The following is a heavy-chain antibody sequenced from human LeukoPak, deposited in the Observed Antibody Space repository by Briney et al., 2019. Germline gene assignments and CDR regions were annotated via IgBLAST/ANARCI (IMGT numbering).Heavy chain of an antibody. CDR2: IYTSGST. J-gene: IGHJ3*01. D-gene: IGHD6-6*01. CDR3: ASEFSSSTWAFDV. Sequence: SETLSLTCTVSGGSISSGSYYWRWIRQPAGKGLEWIGRIYTSGSTNYNPSLKSRVTILVDTSKKQFSLKLSSVTAADTAVYYCASEFSSSTWAFDVWGQGTMVTVSS. CDR1: GGSISSGSYY. V-gene: IGHV4-61*02.